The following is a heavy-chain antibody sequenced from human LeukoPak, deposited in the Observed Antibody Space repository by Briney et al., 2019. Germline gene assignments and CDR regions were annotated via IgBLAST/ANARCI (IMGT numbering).Heavy chain of an antibody. Sequence: HPGGSLRLSCAASGFTFSSYWMHWVRQAPGKGLVWVSRISSDGSESTYAASVRGRYTISRDNAKSTLYLQMNSLRDEDTAVYFCASTVTGPEPFDYWGQGTLVTVSS. CDR1: GFTFSSYW. CDR3: ASTVTGPEPFDY. CDR2: ISSDGSES. V-gene: IGHV3-74*01. D-gene: IGHD6-19*01. J-gene: IGHJ4*02.